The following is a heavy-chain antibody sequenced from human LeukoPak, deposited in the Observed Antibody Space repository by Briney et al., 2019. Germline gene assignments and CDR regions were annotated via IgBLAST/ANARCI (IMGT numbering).Heavy chain of an antibody. CDR3: TRDTPGIAASVSGG. Sequence: GGSVTHSCPASGFSVSHNYTNWVRQAPGKGLEWVALIYSGGNTHYADSVKGRFTISRDNSKNTLYLQMSSLRVEDTAVYYCTRDTPGIAASVSGGWGKESPVTVSS. CDR1: GFSVSHNY. J-gene: IGHJ6*04. V-gene: IGHV3-53*01. CDR2: IYSGGNT. D-gene: IGHD6-13*01.